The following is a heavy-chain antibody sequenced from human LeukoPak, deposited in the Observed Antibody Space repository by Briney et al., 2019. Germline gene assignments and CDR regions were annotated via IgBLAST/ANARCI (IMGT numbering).Heavy chain of an antibody. CDR1: GGSISSSSYY. D-gene: IGHD6-13*01. J-gene: IGHJ4*02. CDR2: IYYSGGT. CDR3: ATLGEGIAAAGDY. V-gene: IGHV4-39*01. Sequence: SETLSLTCTVSGGSISSSSYYWGWIRQPPGKGLEWIGSIYYSGGTYYNPSLKSRVTISVDTSKNQFSLKLSSVTAADTAVYYCATLGEGIAAAGDYWGQGTLVTVSS.